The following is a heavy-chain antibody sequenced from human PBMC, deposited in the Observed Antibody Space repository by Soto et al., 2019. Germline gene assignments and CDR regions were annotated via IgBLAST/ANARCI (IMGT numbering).Heavy chain of an antibody. D-gene: IGHD1-26*01. CDR2: ISYTGDT. V-gene: IGHV4-61*01. J-gene: IGHJ5*02. CDR3: ARIVVGATVDL. CDR1: DESVTSDTYF. Sequence: SETMSLTCTVSDESVTSDTYFWTWIRQPPGKGLEWIAYISYTGDTNYNPSLKSRVIISVDTSRNQFSLTVTSVTAADTAVYFCARIVVGATVDLWGQGSLVTVSS.